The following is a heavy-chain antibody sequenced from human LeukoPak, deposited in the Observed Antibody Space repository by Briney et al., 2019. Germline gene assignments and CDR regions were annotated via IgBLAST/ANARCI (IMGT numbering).Heavy chain of an antibody. D-gene: IGHD6-6*01. Sequence: PSETLSLTCAVYGGSFSGYYWSWIRQPPGKGLEWIGEINHSGSTNYNPSLKSRVTISVDTSKNQFSLKLSSVTAADTAVYCCASIAARPRNYYYYMDVWGKGTTVTVSS. CDR3: ASIAARPRNYYYYMDV. CDR2: INHSGST. J-gene: IGHJ6*03. V-gene: IGHV4-34*01. CDR1: GGSFSGYY.